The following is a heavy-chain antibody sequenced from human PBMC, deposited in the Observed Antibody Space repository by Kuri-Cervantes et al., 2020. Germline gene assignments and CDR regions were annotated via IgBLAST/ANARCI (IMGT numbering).Heavy chain of an antibody. CDR3: VRAGLRYSDWPH. J-gene: IGHJ4*02. CDR2: IYYTGST. V-gene: IGHV4-59*01. D-gene: IGHD3-9*01. Sequence: GSLRLSCTVSGGSISSYYWSWIRQPPGKGLEWIGYIYYTGSTNYNPSLKSRVTISIDTSKNQFSLELRSMAAADTAVYYCVRAGLRYSDWPHWGLGTLVTVSS. CDR1: GGSISSYY.